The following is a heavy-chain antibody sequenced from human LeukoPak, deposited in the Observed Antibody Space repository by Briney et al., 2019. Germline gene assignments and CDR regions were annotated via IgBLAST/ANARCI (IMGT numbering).Heavy chain of an antibody. D-gene: IGHD3-10*01. J-gene: IGHJ4*02. V-gene: IGHV1-3*01. CDR1: GYTFTSYA. CDR3: ARKSAWFGELFHFDY. Sequence: EASVKVSCKASGYTFTSYAMHWVRQAPGQRLEWMGWINAGNGNTKYPQKFQGRVTITRDTSASTAYMELSSLRSEDTAVYYCARKSAWFGELFHFDYWGQGTLVTVSS. CDR2: INAGNGNT.